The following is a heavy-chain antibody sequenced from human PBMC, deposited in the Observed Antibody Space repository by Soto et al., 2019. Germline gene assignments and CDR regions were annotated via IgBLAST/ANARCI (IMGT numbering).Heavy chain of an antibody. V-gene: IGHV6-1*01. CDR2: TYYRSKWYY. CDR3: AAPTYNGFDY. Sequence: SQTLSLTCAISGDSLSSNTAAWSWIRQSPSRGLEWLGRTYYRSKWYYDYAASVTSRMTINPDTSKNQFSLQLTSVTPADTAVYYCAAPTYNGFDYWGQGTLVTVSS. J-gene: IGHJ4*02. D-gene: IGHD1-1*01. CDR1: GDSLSSNTAA.